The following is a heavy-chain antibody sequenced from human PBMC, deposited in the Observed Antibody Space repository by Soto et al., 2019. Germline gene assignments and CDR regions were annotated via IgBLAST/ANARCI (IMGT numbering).Heavy chain of an antibody. CDR3: ARDGAAAGKPAAFDI. J-gene: IGHJ3*02. CDR1: GFTFSSYG. CDR2: IWYDGSNK. Sequence: PGGSLRLSCAASGFTFSSYGMHWVRQAPGKGLEWVAVIWYDGSNKYYADSVKGRFTISRDNSKNTLYLQMNSLRAEDTAVYYCARDGAAAGKPAAFDIWGQGTMVTVSS. V-gene: IGHV3-33*01. D-gene: IGHD6-13*01.